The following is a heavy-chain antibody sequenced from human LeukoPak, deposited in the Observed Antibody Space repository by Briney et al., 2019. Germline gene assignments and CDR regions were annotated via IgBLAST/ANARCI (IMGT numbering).Heavy chain of an antibody. CDR2: ISSSSSTI. Sequence: GGSLRLSCAASGFTFSSYSMNWVRQAPGKGLEWVSYISSSSSTIYYADSVKGRYTISRDNAKNSLYLQMNSLRAEDTAVYYCARERETYDSSGDAFDIWGQGTMVTVSS. CDR3: ARERETYDSSGDAFDI. D-gene: IGHD3-22*01. V-gene: IGHV3-48*04. J-gene: IGHJ3*02. CDR1: GFTFSSYS.